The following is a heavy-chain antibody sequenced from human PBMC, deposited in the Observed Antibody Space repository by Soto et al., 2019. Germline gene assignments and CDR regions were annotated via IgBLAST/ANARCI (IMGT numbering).Heavy chain of an antibody. CDR1: GGSFSGYY. V-gene: IGHV4-34*01. Sequence: QVQLQQWGAGLLKPSETLSLTCAVYGGSFSGYYWSWIRQPPGKGLEWIGEINHSGSTNYNPSLKSRVTISVDTYKNQFSLKLRSVTAADTAVYYCARVGYDYVWGSYRFLYFDYWGQGTLVTVSS. J-gene: IGHJ4*02. CDR3: ARVGYDYVWGSYRFLYFDY. CDR2: INHSGST. D-gene: IGHD3-16*02.